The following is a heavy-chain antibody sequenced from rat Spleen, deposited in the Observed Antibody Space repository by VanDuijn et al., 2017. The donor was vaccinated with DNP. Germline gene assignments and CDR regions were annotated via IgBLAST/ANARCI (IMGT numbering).Heavy chain of an antibody. V-gene: IGHV3-1*01. Sequence: EVQLQESGPGLVKPSQSLSLTCSVTGYSITSHYWAWIRKIPGNKMEWMGYISYSGNTGYNPSLKSRISITRDTSKNQFFLQLNSVTTEDTATYYCARWSRYFDYWGQGVMVTVSS. J-gene: IGHJ2*01. CDR3: ARWSRYFDY. CDR2: ISYSGNT. CDR1: GYSITSHY.